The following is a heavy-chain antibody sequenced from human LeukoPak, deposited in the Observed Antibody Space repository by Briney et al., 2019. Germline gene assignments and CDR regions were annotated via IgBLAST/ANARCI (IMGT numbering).Heavy chain of an antibody. CDR1: GFTFSSYA. CDR2: LSGSGGST. Sequence: GGSLRLSCAASGFTFSSYAMSWVRQAPGKGLEWVSALSGSGGSTYYADSVKGRFTISRDNSKNTLYLQMNSLRAEDTAVYYCATGIVIYDSSGYYFYWGQGTLVTVSS. V-gene: IGHV3-23*01. J-gene: IGHJ4*02. D-gene: IGHD3-22*01. CDR3: ATGIVIYDSSGYYFY.